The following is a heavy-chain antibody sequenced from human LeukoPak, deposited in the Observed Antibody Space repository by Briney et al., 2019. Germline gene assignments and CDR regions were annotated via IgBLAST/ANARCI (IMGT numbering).Heavy chain of an antibody. V-gene: IGHV1-18*01. CDR2: ISTYNGNT. CDR3: ARPYYDFWSGHGTYYYYYYMDV. Sequence: ASVKVSCKASGYTFTTYGINWVRQAPGQGLEWMGWISTYNGNTNYGQKLQGRVTMTTDTSTSTAYMELRSLRSDDTAVYYCARPYYDFWSGHGTYYYYYYMDVWGKGTTVTVSS. CDR1: GYTFTTYG. J-gene: IGHJ6*03. D-gene: IGHD3-3*01.